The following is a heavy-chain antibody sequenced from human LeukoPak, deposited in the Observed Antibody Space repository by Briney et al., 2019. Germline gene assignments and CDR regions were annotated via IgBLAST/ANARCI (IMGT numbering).Heavy chain of an antibody. Sequence: GESPKISCKASGYIFTSYWIVWVRQMPGKGLGGMGIIFPADSDTRYSPSYQGQVTISADESISTAYLQWGSLKASDTAMYYCAGMPGYYNGRHNWFDSWGQGTPVTVSS. CDR1: GYIFTSYW. CDR3: AGMPGYYNGRHNWFDS. J-gene: IGHJ5*01. V-gene: IGHV5-51*01. D-gene: IGHD3-10*01. CDR2: IFPADSDT.